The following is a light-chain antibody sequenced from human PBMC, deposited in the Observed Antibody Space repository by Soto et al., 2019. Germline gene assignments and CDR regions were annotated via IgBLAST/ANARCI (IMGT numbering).Light chain of an antibody. Sequence: QSVLTQPASVSGSPGQSITISCTGTSSDFGGYNFVSWYQQHPGKAPKLLISEVSNRPSGVSYRFSGSKSGNTASLTISGLQAEDEADYYCASYISSSSLEVFGGGTQLTVL. CDR3: ASYISSSSLEV. CDR1: SSDFGGYNF. CDR2: EVS. V-gene: IGLV2-14*01. J-gene: IGLJ2*01.